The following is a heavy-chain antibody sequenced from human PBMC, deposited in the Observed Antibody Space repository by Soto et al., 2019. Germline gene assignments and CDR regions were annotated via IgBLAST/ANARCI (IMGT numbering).Heavy chain of an antibody. CDR3: ARCPKGPVSGNYAEVRQRGLNDYYYMDV. CDR1: GGSFSGYY. Sequence: PSETLSLTCAVYGGSFSGYYWSWIRQPPGKGLEWIGEINHSGSTNYNPSLKSRVTISVDTSKNQFSLKLSSVTAADTAVYYCARCPKGPVSGNYAEVRQRGLNDYYYMDVWGKGTTVTVSS. V-gene: IGHV4-34*01. CDR2: INHSGST. D-gene: IGHD4-4*01. J-gene: IGHJ6*03.